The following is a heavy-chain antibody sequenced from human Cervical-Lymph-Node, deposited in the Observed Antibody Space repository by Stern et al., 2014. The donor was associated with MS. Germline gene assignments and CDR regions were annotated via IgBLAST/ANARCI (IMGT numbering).Heavy chain of an antibody. D-gene: IGHD6-13*01. Sequence: QVQLVESGGGVVKPGRSLRLSCAASGFSFSSYAMHWVRQAPGKGLEWVALIWYGGSNTYYADAVTGRFTISRDNFKNTLYLQMNSLRAEDTSVYYCASAYSSSHYYFDYWGQGTLVTVSS. CDR2: IWYGGSNT. V-gene: IGHV3-33*01. J-gene: IGHJ4*02. CDR3: ASAYSSSHYYFDY. CDR1: GFSFSSYA.